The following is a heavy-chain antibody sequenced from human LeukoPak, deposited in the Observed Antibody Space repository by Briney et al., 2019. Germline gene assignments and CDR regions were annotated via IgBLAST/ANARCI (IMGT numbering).Heavy chain of an antibody. Sequence: SETLSLTCTVSGGSISSYYWSWIRQPPGKGLEWIGYIYYSGSTNYNPSLKSRVTISVDTSKNQFSLKLSSVTAADTAVYYCARESRNYYGSGSYYPGYYYYGMDVWGQGTTVTVSS. CDR3: ARESRNYYGSGSYYPGYYYYGMDV. J-gene: IGHJ6*02. D-gene: IGHD3-10*01. CDR2: IYYSGST. V-gene: IGHV4-59*01. CDR1: GGSISSYY.